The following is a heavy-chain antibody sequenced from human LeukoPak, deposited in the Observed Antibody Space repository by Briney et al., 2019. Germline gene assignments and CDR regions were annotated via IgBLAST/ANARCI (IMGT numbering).Heavy chain of an antibody. Sequence: GGSLRLSCAASGFTFSSYAMSWVRQAPGKGLEWVSAISGSGGSTYYADSVKGRFTVSRDNSKNTLYLQMNSLRAEDTAVYYCAKVGQGSSWYWFDPWGQGTLVTVSS. J-gene: IGHJ5*02. D-gene: IGHD6-13*01. CDR3: AKVGQGSSWYWFDP. V-gene: IGHV3-23*01. CDR2: ISGSGGST. CDR1: GFTFSSYA.